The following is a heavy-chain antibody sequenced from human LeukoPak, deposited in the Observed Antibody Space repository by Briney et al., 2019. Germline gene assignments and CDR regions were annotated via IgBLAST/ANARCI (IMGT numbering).Heavy chain of an antibody. D-gene: IGHD2-21*01. V-gene: IGHV3-23*01. CDR2: SSSSDGGR. CDR3: AKAPVTSCRGAFCYPFDY. Sequence: GGSLRLSCTASGLSLNNYAMRWVRQVPGKGLDWVSSSSSSDGGRWYAESVRGRFTISRDTSKNTVYLQMNSLRVEDAGVYYCAKAPVTSCRGAFCYPFDYWGHGTLVTVSS. J-gene: IGHJ4*01. CDR1: GLSLNNYA.